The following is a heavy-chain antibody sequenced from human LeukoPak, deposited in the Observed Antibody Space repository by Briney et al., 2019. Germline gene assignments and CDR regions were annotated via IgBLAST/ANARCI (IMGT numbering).Heavy chain of an antibody. V-gene: IGHV4-34*01. CDR1: GGSFSGYY. CDR2: INHSGST. D-gene: IGHD2-15*01. CDR3: ARAFSLRLLRWFDP. J-gene: IGHJ5*02. Sequence: SETLSLTCAVYGGSFSGYYWSWIRQPPGKGLEWIGEINHSGSTNYNPSLKSRVTISVDTSKNQSSLRLSSVTAADTAVYYCARAFSLRLLRWFDPWGQGTLVTVSS.